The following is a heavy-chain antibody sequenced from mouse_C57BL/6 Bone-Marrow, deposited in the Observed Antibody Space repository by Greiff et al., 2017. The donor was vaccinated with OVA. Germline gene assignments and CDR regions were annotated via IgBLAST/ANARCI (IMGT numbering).Heavy chain of an antibody. V-gene: IGHV14-4*01. Sequence: VQLQQSGAELVRPGASVKLSCTASGFNIKDDYMHWVKQRPEQGLEWIGWIDPENGDTEYASKFQGKATITADTSSNTAYLQLSSLTSEDTAVYYCTTKYDFDYWGQGTTLTVSS. CDR3: TTKYDFDY. CDR1: GFNIKDDY. CDR2: IDPENGDT. D-gene: IGHD2-14*01. J-gene: IGHJ2*01.